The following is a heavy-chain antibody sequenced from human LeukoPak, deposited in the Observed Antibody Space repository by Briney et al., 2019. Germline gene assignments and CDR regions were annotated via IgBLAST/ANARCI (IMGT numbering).Heavy chain of an antibody. CDR1: GFTVSSNY. CDR3: ARVGRDSSGYYAFYYYYYMDV. D-gene: IGHD3-22*01. V-gene: IGHV4-59*02. J-gene: IGHJ6*03. Sequence: GALRLSCAASGFTVSSNYRSWVRQPPGKGLEWIGYIYYSGSTNYNPSLKSRVTISVDTSKNQFSLKLSSVTAADTAVYYCARVGRDSSGYYAFYYYYYMDVWGKGTTVTVSS. CDR2: IYYSGST.